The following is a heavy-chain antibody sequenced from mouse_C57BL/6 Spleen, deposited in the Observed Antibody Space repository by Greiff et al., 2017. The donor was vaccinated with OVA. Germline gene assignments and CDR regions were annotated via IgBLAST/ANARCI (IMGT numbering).Heavy chain of an antibody. D-gene: IGHD1-1*01. J-gene: IGHJ3*01. Sequence: QVQLQQSGAELVRPGSSVKLSCKASGYTFTSYWMHWVKQRPIQGLEWIGNIDPSDSETHYNQKFKDKATLTVDKSSSTAYMQLSSLTSEDSAVYYCAREDYYYGSSPAWFAYWGQGTLVTVSA. V-gene: IGHV1-52*01. CDR2: IDPSDSET. CDR1: GYTFTSYW. CDR3: AREDYYYGSSPAWFAY.